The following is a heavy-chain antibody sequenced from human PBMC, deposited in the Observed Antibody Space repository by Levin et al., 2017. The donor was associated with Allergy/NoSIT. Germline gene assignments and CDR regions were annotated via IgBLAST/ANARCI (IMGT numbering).Heavy chain of an antibody. D-gene: IGHD6-13*01. CDR1: GYTFTSHG. Sequence: ASVKVSCKASGYTFTSHGIHWVRQTPGQRLEWMGWINTGNGNTQYSQKFQGRVTIGRDTFASTAYMELNYLTSEDTAVYYCARDDSTTWYGGIDSWGQGTMVTVSS. CDR2: INTGNGNT. CDR3: ARDDSTTWYGGIDS. V-gene: IGHV1-3*04. J-gene: IGHJ4*02.